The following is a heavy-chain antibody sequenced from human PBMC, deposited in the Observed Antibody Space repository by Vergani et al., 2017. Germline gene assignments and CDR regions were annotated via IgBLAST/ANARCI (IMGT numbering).Heavy chain of an antibody. CDR3: ARGRGYTSSSADNNWFDP. J-gene: IGHJ5*02. CDR1: GFDFSSYI. V-gene: IGHV3-48*01. Sequence: QLVESGGGWVQPGGSLRLSCVVSGFDFSSYIMNWVRQAPGKGLEWVSFVSTGTKSQSYAESVKGRFTISRDSAKNSLYLQMDSLRAEDTAVYYCARGRGYTSSSADNNWFDPWGQGTPVAVSS. CDR2: VSTGTKSQ. D-gene: IGHD6-6*01.